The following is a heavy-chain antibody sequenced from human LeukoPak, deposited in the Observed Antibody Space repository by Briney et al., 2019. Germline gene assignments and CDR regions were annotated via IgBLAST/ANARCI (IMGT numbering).Heavy chain of an antibody. CDR2: IKSKTDGGTT. D-gene: IGHD6-19*01. J-gene: IGHJ4*02. CDR3: TTVSSGWPDY. V-gene: IGHV3-15*01. Sequence: GGSLRLSCAASGFTFSNAWMGWVRQAPGKGLEWVDRIKSKTDGGTTDYAAPVKGRFTISRDDSKNTLYLQMNSLKTEDTAVYYCTTVSSGWPDYWGQGTLVTVSS. CDR1: GFTFSNAW.